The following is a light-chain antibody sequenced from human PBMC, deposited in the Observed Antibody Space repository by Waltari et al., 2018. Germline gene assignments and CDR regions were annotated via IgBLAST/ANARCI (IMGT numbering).Light chain of an antibody. J-gene: IGLJ2*01. Sequence: QSALTQPPSASGSPGQSVTISCTGTSSSVGDYNYVSWYQQHPDQAPKFLIYEVSKRPSGVPDRFSGSKSGNTASLTVSGLQAEDEADYYCSSYAGNNVVFGGGTKLTVL. CDR3: SSYAGNNVV. CDR2: EVS. V-gene: IGLV2-8*01. CDR1: SSSVGDYNY.